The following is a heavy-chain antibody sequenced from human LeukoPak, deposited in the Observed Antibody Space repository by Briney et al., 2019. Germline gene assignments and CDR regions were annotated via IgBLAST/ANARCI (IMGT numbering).Heavy chain of an antibody. D-gene: IGHD5-12*01. CDR2: INHSGST. CDR1: GFTFSSYA. CDR3: ARGGNSGYNN. Sequence: GSLRLSCAASGFTFSSYAMHWVRQPPGKGLEWIGEINHSGSTNYNPSLKSRVTISIDTSKNQFSLKLSSVTAADTAVYYCARGGNSGYNNWGQGTLVTVSS. J-gene: IGHJ4*02. V-gene: IGHV4-34*01.